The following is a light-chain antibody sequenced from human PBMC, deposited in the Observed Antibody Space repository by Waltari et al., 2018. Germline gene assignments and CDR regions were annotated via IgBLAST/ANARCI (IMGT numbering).Light chain of an antibody. V-gene: IGKV1-5*01. Sequence: DIQMTQSPSTLSASVGYRVTITCRASQSINNWLAWFQQKPGKAPKLLIYDASSLESGVPSRFSGSGYGTEFTLTISSLQPDDFATYYCQQYNSFWTFGQGTKVEIK. CDR2: DAS. CDR3: QQYNSFWT. J-gene: IGKJ1*01. CDR1: QSINNW.